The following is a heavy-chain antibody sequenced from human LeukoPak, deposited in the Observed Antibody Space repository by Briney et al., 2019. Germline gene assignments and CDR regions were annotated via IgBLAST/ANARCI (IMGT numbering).Heavy chain of an antibody. CDR2: ISYDGSNK. CDR3: ARDAKVAFYSSSFFDY. Sequence: GGSLRLSCAGSGFTFSSYAMHWVRQAPGKGLEWVAVISYDGSNKYYADSVKGRFTISRDNSKNTLYLQMNSLRAEDTAVYYCARDAKVAFYSSSFFDYWGKETLVTLSS. V-gene: IGHV3-30-3*01. CDR1: GFTFSSYA. J-gene: IGHJ4*02. D-gene: IGHD6-13*01.